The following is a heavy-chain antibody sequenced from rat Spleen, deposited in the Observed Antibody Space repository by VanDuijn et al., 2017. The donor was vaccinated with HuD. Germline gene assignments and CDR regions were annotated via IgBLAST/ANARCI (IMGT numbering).Heavy chain of an antibody. J-gene: IGHJ4*01. V-gene: IGHV5-31*01. CDR3: PRVDYPGVAHYFDY. Sequence: EVQLVESGGGLVQPGGSLKLSCVASGFTFNNYWMTWIRQAPGRGLEWVASITNTSGRTYYPDFVKGRFTVSRDNAKNTLYLQMNSLKSEDTATYYCPRVDYPGVAHYFDYWGQGASVTVSS. CDR2: ITNTSGRT. CDR1: GFTFNNYW. D-gene: IGHD1-4*01.